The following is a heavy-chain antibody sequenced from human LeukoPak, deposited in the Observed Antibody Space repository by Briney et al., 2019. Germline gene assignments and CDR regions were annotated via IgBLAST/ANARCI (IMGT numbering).Heavy chain of an antibody. V-gene: IGHV3-74*01. CDR3: AGPSQGSYGGRGFDI. J-gene: IGHJ3*02. CDR1: GFTFSSYW. Sequence: QSGGSLRLSCAASGFTFSSYWMHWVRQAPGKGLVWVSRINNDGRSTNYADSVKGRFTISRDNAKNTLYLQMDSLRAEDTAVYYCAGPSQGSYGGRGFDIWGQGTMVTVSS. D-gene: IGHD3-16*01. CDR2: INNDGRST.